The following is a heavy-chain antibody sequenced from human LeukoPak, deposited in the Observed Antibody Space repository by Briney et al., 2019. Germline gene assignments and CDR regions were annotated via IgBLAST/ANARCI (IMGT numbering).Heavy chain of an antibody. J-gene: IGHJ6*02. Sequence: SKTLSLTCAVYGGSFSGYYWSWIRQPPGKGLEWIGEINHSGSTNYNPSLKSRVTISVDTSKNQFSLKLSSVAAADTAVYYCARAASYYYYYYYYGMDVWGQGTTVTVSS. CDR2: INHSGST. CDR1: GGSFSGYY. D-gene: IGHD1-26*01. V-gene: IGHV4-34*01. CDR3: ARAASYYYYYYYYGMDV.